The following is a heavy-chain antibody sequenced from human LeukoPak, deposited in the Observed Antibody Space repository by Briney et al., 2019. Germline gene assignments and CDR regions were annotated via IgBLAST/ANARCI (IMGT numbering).Heavy chain of an antibody. CDR3: ARDRNPIDAFDI. Sequence: GGSLRLSCAASGFTFSDFYMSWIRQAPGKGLEWVSYITSSGNTIYYADSVKGRFTISRDNAKNSLYLQMNSLRAEDTAVYYCARDRNPIDAFDIWGQGTMVTVSS. CDR2: ITSSGNTI. CDR1: GFTFSDFY. J-gene: IGHJ3*02. V-gene: IGHV3-11*01.